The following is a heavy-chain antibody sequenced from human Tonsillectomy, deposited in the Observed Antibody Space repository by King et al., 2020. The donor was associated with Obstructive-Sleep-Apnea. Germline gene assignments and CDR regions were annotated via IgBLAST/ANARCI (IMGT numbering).Heavy chain of an antibody. CDR3: VRDWFSSSWTWFDP. Sequence: VQLVESGGGLVQPGGSLSLSCAASGFTFSSSDMHWARQAPGKGLEWVSYISTGSDTTHYADSVQGRFTISRDNAQNSLFLQMNSLRAEDTAVYYCVRDWFSSSWTWFDPWGQGTLVTVSS. J-gene: IGHJ5*02. V-gene: IGHV3-48*04. D-gene: IGHD6-13*01. CDR2: ISTGSDTT. CDR1: GFTFSSSD.